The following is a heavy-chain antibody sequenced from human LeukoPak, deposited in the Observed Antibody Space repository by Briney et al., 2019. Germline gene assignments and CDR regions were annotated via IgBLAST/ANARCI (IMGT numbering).Heavy chain of an antibody. CDR2: IYTSGST. D-gene: IGHD2-2*01. V-gene: IGHV4-4*07. CDR1: AGSISSYY. J-gene: IGHJ5*02. CDR3: AGRNIVVAHGGFDP. Sequence: SETLSLTCTVSAGSISSYYWSWIRQPAGKGLEWIGRIYTSGSTNYNPSLKSRVTMSVDTSKNQFSLKLSSVTAADTAVYYCAGRNIVVAHGGFDPWGQGTLVTVSS.